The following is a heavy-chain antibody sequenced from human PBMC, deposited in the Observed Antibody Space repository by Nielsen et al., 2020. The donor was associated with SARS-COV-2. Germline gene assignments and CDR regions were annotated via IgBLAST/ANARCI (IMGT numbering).Heavy chain of an antibody. Sequence: WVRQAPGQGLAWMGGIIPIFGTANYAQKFQGRVTITADESTSTAYMELSSLRSEDTAVYYCARGAAARRFYYYYYYMDVWGKGTTVTVSS. D-gene: IGHD6-6*01. V-gene: IGHV1-69*01. CDR2: IIPIFGTA. CDR3: ARGAAARRFYYYYYYMDV. J-gene: IGHJ6*03.